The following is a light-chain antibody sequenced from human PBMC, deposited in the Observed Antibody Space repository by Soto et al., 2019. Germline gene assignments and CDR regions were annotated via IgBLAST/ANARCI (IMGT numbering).Light chain of an antibody. J-gene: IGLJ1*01. Sequence: QSVLTETGWVSVSTGESSTISCTGTISDVGSYDYVSWYQQHPGKVPKLMLYEVSNRPSGVSNRFSGSKSGNTASLTISGLQAEDEADYYCSSYASSSTLVFGTGTKVTVL. V-gene: IGLV2-14*01. CDR1: ISDVGSYDY. CDR2: EVS. CDR3: SSYASSSTLV.